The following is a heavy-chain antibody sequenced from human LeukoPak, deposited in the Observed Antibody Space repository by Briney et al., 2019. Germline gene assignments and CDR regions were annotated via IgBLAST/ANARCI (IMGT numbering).Heavy chain of an antibody. Sequence: GASVKVSCKASGYTFTSYYMHWVRQAPGQGLEWMGIINPSGGSTSYAQKFQGRVTMTRDTSISTAYMELSRLRSDDTAVYYCARGRRIAAAGTRYYFDYWGQGTLVTVSS. D-gene: IGHD6-13*01. J-gene: IGHJ4*02. V-gene: IGHV1-46*01. CDR3: ARGRRIAAAGTRYYFDY. CDR1: GYTFTSYY. CDR2: INPSGGST.